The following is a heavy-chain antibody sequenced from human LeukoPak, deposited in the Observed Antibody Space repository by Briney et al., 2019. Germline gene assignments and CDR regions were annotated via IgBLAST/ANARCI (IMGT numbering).Heavy chain of an antibody. CDR1: GYTFTGYY. D-gene: IGHD3-22*01. V-gene: IGHV1-2*02. J-gene: IGHJ5*02. CDR2: INPNSGGT. CDR3: ARDRTSGYNWFDP. Sequence: ASVKVSCKASGYTFTGYYMHWMRQAPGQGLDWMGWINPNSGGTNYAQKFQGRVTMTRDTSISTAYMELSRLTSDDTAMYYCARDRTSGYNWFDPWGQGTLVTVSS.